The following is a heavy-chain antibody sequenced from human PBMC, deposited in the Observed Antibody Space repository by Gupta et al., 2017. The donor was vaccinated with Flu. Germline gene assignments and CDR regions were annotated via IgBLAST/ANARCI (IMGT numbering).Heavy chain of an antibody. V-gene: IGHV4-34*01. CDR3: ARTNIVVVPAAIGFYYYGMDV. Sequence: QVQLQQWGAGLLKPSETLSLTCAVYGGSFSGYYWSWIRQPPGKGLEWIGEINHSGSTNYNPSLKSRVTISVDTSKNQFSLKLSSVTAADTAVYYCARTNIVVVPAAIGFYYYGMDVWGQGTTVTVSS. CDR2: INHSGST. J-gene: IGHJ6*02. D-gene: IGHD2-2*01. CDR1: GGSFSGYY.